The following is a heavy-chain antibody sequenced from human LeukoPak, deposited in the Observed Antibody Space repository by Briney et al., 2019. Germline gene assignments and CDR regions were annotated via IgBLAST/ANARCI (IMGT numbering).Heavy chain of an antibody. CDR1: EFSVGSNY. J-gene: IGHJ4*02. V-gene: IGHV3-66*01. Sequence: GGSLRLSCAASEFSVGSNYMTWVRQAPGKGLEWVSLIYSGGSTYYADSVKGRFTISRDNSKNTLYLQMNSLRAEDTAVYYCARGNTSGYWGQGTLVTVSS. CDR3: ARGNTSGY. CDR2: IYSGGST. D-gene: IGHD2-2*02.